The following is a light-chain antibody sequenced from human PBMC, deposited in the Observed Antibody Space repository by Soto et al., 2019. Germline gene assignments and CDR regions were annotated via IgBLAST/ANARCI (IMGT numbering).Light chain of an antibody. CDR3: QQLNSYPLT. J-gene: IGKJ4*01. CDR1: QGISSY. CDR2: AAS. Sequence: DIQMTQSPSSLSASVGDRVTITFRASQGISSYLAWYQQKPGKAPKLLIYAASTLQSGVPSRFSGSGSGTDFTLTISSLQPEEFATDDCQQLNSYPLTFGGGTKVDIK. V-gene: IGKV1-9*01.